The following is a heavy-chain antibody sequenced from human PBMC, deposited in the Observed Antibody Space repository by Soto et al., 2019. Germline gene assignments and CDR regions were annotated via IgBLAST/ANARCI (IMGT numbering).Heavy chain of an antibody. CDR3: ASRGGAIYNWFDP. D-gene: IGHD3-3*01. CDR1: GGSFSGYY. CDR2: INHSGST. V-gene: IGHV4-34*01. J-gene: IGHJ5*02. Sequence: SETLSLTCAFYGGSFSGYYWSWIRQPPGKGLEWIGEINHSGSTNYNPSLKSRVTISVDTSKNQFSLKLSSVTAADTAVYYCASRGGAIYNWFDPWGQGTLVTVS.